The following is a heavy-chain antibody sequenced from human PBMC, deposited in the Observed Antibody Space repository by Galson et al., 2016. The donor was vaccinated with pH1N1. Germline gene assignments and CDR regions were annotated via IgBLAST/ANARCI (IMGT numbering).Heavy chain of an antibody. J-gene: IGHJ4*02. D-gene: IGHD2-21*01. CDR2: IEDGGGGT. CDR3: AKADHIWASYFDY. Sequence: SLRLSCAASGFTFNNYAMSWVRQAPGKGLEWVSGIEDGGGGTEYADSVKGRFTISRDNSTNTLSLQMNSLRAEDTAVYFCAKADHIWASYFDYWGQGTLVTVSS. V-gene: IGHV3-23*01. CDR1: GFTFNNYA.